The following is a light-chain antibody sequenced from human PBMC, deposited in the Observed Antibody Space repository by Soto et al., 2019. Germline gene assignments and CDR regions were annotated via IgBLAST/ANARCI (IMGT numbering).Light chain of an antibody. CDR2: GAS. CDR3: QQYHSWPPIT. Sequence: MTQSPGTLSVSTGERVTLSCRASQSVSINVAWYQHKPGQAPRLLIYGASTRATGIPARFSGSGSGAEFTLTISSLQSEDFALYYCQQYHSWPPITFGQGTRLEIK. CDR1: QSVSIN. V-gene: IGKV3-15*01. J-gene: IGKJ5*01.